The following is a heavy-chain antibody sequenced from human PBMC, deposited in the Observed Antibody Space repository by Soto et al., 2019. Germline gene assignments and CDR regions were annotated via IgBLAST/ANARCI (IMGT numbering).Heavy chain of an antibody. J-gene: IGHJ4*02. D-gene: IGHD2-15*01. CDR1: GFTFSSYW. Sequence: EVQLVESGGGLVQPGGSLRLSCAASGFTFSSYWMHWVRQAPGKGLVWVSRINSDGSSTSYADSVKGRFTISRDNANNTVYLQMNSLRAEDTAGYYCVRKSLVVAAATREDYWGQGTLVTVSS. V-gene: IGHV3-74*01. CDR3: VRKSLVVAAATREDY. CDR2: INSDGSST.